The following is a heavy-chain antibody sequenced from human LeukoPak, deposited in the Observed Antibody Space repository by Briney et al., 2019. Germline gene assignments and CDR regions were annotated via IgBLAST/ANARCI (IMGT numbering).Heavy chain of an antibody. CDR3: ARHSFYYDSSGSHYYFDC. CDR2: INYSGTT. D-gene: IGHD3-22*01. V-gene: IGHV4-39*01. J-gene: IGHJ4*02. Sequence: PSETLSLTCTISGDSFRSSSNYWGWIRQTPGKGLEWIGNINYSGTTFYSPSLQSRVTISVDTSKNQFSLRLTSVTAADTAVYYCARHSFYYDSSGSHYYFDCWGQGTLVTVSS. CDR1: GDSFRSSSNY.